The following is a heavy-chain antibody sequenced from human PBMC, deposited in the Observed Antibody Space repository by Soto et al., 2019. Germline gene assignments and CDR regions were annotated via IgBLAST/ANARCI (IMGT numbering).Heavy chain of an antibody. D-gene: IGHD6-19*01. CDR3: ARDLRVRQWLVLGY. CDR2: ISAYNGNT. V-gene: IGHV1-18*04. J-gene: IGHJ4*02. Sequence: ASVKVSCKSSGYTFTSYCISWVRQAPGQGLEWMGWISAYNGNTNYAQKLQGRVTMTTDTSTSTAYMELRSLRSDDTAVYYCARDLRVRQWLVLGYWGQGTLVTVSS. CDR1: GYTFTSYC.